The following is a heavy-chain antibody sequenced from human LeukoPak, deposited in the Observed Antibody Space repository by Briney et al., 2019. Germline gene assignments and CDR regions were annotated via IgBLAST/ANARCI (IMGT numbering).Heavy chain of an antibody. CDR3: AKDRCSGGSCYSDY. D-gene: IGHD2-15*01. J-gene: IGHJ4*02. V-gene: IGHV3-23*01. CDR1: GFTFSSYA. CDR2: ISGSGGST. Sequence: GGPLRLSCAASGFTFSSYAMSWVRQAPGKGLEGVSAISGSGGSTYYVDSVKGRFTISRDNSKNTLYLQMNSLRAEDTAVYYCAKDRCSGGSCYSDYWGQGTLVTVSS.